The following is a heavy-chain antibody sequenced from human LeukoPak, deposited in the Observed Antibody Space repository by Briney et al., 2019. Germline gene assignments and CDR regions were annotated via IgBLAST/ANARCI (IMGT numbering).Heavy chain of an antibody. CDR2: IYYSGST. CDR3: ARGRSSGWAYFDY. V-gene: IGHV4-59*01. CDR1: GGSISSSY. J-gene: IGHJ4*02. D-gene: IGHD6-19*01. Sequence: SETLSLTCTVSGGSISSSYWSWIRQPPGKGLEWIGYIYYSGSTNYNPSLKSRVTISVDTSKNQFSLKLSSVTAADTAVYYCARGRSSGWAYFDYWGQGTLVTVSS.